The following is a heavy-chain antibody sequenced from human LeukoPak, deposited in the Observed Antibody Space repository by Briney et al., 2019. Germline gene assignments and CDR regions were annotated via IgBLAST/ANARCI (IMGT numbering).Heavy chain of an antibody. Sequence: GASVKVSCKASGYTFTGYYMHWVRQAPGQGLEWIGWINPNSGGTNYAQKLQGRVTMTRDTSISTAYMELSRLRSDDTAVYYCARDTTTSIVLMVYAIGGNWFDPWGQGTLVTVSS. CDR3: ARDTTTSIVLMVYAIGGNWFDP. CDR2: INPNSGGT. V-gene: IGHV1-2*02. CDR1: GYTFTGYY. D-gene: IGHD2-8*01. J-gene: IGHJ5*02.